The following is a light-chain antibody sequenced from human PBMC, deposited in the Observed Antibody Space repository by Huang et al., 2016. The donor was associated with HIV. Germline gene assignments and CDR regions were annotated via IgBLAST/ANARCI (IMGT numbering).Light chain of an antibody. Sequence: IVLTQSPATLSWYPRERVTLSCRASQSVGNYIAWYQQHPGPSPSLRIYDTSKRATGTAVRFSGSGSGTDFALTISNLESEDFAVYYCQQRSSGVTFGGGTKVQVK. CDR3: QQRSSGVT. CDR1: QSVGNY. V-gene: IGKV3-11*01. J-gene: IGKJ4*01. CDR2: DTS.